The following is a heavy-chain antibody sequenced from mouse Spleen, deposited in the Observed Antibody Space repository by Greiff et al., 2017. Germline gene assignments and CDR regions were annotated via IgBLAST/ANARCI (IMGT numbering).Heavy chain of an antibody. CDR2: IHPNSGST. D-gene: IGHD4-1*01. CDR3: APLTAWFAY. J-gene: IGHJ3*01. Sequence: VQLQQPGAELVKPGASVTLSCKSSGYTFTSYWLPWVTQRPGQGLEWIGMIHPNSGSTNYNEKFKSKDTLPVDKSSSTAYMQRSSLTSEDSAVYYCAPLTAWFAYGGQGTLVTGAA. CDR1: GYTFTSYW. V-gene: IGHV1-64*01.